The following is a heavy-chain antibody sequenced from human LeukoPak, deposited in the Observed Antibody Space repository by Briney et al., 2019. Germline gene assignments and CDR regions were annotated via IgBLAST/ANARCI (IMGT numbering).Heavy chain of an antibody. Sequence: PSETLSLTCTVSGASISSYYWSWIRQPPGKGLEWIGYIYYSGSTNYNPSLKSRVTISVDTSKNQFSLKLSSVTAADTAVYYCARSENCGGDCYHFDYWGQGTLVTVSS. CDR3: ARSENCGGDCYHFDY. CDR1: GASISSYY. CDR2: IYYSGST. D-gene: IGHD2-21*02. V-gene: IGHV4-59*01. J-gene: IGHJ4*02.